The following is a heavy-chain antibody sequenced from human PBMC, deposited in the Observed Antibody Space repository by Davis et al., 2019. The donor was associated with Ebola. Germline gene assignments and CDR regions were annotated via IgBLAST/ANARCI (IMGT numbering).Heavy chain of an antibody. CDR1: RFTFSDYY. V-gene: IGHV3-66*02. D-gene: IGHD4-11*01. Sequence: GESLKTPCEVPRFTFSDYYMPWVRQTPEQGLEWVSVIYKSGNAYYPESLKGRFTVSRDESKNTRFLQVKSPRTEDTAMYYCARVDYSNHGACFDHWGQGSLVTVSS. J-gene: IGHJ4*02. CDR2: IYKSGNA. CDR3: ARVDYSNHGACFDH.